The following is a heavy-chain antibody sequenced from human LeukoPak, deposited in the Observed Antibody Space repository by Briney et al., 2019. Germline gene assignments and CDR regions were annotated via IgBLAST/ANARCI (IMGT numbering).Heavy chain of an antibody. CDR3: ASITPPRAEYFQH. V-gene: IGHV3-7*01. D-gene: IGHD2-15*01. J-gene: IGHJ1*01. CDR1: GFTFSSYW. Sequence: GGSLRLSCAASGFTFSSYWMSWVRQAPGKGLEWVANIKQDGSEKYYVDSVKGRFTISRDNAKNSLYLQMNSLRAEDTAVYYCASITPPRAEYFQHWGQGTLVTVSS. CDR2: IKQDGSEK.